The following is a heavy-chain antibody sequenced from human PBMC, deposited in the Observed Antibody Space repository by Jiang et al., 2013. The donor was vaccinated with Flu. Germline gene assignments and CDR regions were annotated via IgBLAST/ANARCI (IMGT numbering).Heavy chain of an antibody. J-gene: IGHJ6*02. D-gene: IGHD1-14*01. CDR3: ARPSSAGYYYSSDMDV. Sequence: GAEVKKPGESLKISCKGSGYSFTSYWIGWVRQMPGKGLEWMGIIYPADSDTRYSPSFQGQVTISADKSITTAYLQWSSLKASDTAMYYCARPSSAGYYYSSDMDVWGQGTTVTVSS. CDR2: IYPADSDT. CDR1: GYSFTSYW. V-gene: IGHV5-51*01.